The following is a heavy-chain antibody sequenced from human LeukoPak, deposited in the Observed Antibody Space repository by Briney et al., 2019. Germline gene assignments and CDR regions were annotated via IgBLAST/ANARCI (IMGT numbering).Heavy chain of an antibody. Sequence: EASVKVSCKASGYTLTSYGISWVRQAPGQGLEWMGWISAYNGNTNYAQKLQGRVTMTTDTSTSTAYMELRSLRSDDTAVYYCARERESSSWPSYYYYYGMDVWGKGTTVTVSS. CDR1: GYTLTSYG. D-gene: IGHD6-13*01. CDR2: ISAYNGNT. CDR3: ARERESSSWPSYYYYYGMDV. J-gene: IGHJ6*04. V-gene: IGHV1-18*04.